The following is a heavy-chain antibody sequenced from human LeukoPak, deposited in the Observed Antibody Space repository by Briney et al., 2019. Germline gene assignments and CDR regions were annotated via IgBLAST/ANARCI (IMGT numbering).Heavy chain of an antibody. CDR3: ARGYCSSISCSMADWFDP. V-gene: IGHV1-18*01. CDR1: GYTFTSYG. J-gene: IGHJ5*02. Sequence: ASVKVSCKASGYTFTSYGISWVRQAPGQGLEWMGWISAYNGNTNYAQKLQGRVTMTTDTSTSTAYMELRSLRSDDTAVYYCARGYCSSISCSMADWFDPWGQGTLVTVSS. D-gene: IGHD2-2*01. CDR2: ISAYNGNT.